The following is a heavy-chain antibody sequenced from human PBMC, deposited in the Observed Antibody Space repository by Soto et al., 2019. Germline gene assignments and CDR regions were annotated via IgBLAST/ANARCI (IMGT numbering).Heavy chain of an antibody. D-gene: IGHD2-21*02. V-gene: IGHV1-3*01. CDR2: INAGNGNT. Sequence: ASVKVSCKASGYTFPSYAMHWVRQAPGQRLEWKGWINAGNGNTKYSQKFQGRVTITRDTSASTAYMELSSLRSEDTAVYYCARRHYCRGDCTINPDYYYGMDVWGQGTTVTVSS. J-gene: IGHJ6*02. CDR1: GYTFPSYA. CDR3: ARRHYCRGDCTINPDYYYGMDV.